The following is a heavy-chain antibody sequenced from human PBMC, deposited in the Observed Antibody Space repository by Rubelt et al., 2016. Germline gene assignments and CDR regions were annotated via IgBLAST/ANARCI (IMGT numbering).Heavy chain of an antibody. CDR1: GGSISSYC. Sequence: QVQLQESGPGLVKPSETLSLTCTVSGGSISSYCWSWIRQPPGKGLEWIGYGYCSGSHNYNPSLKSQATTSLDTSKNPYALKLSSVTAAETAVYYCARHGPGYSYGYFDYWGQGTLVTVSS. CDR2: GYCSGSH. V-gene: IGHV4-59*08. CDR3: ARHGPGYSYGYFDY. J-gene: IGHJ4*02. D-gene: IGHD5-18*01.